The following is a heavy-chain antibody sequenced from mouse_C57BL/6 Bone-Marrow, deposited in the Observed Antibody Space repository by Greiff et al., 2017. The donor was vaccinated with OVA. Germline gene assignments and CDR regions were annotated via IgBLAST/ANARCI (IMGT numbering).Heavy chain of an antibody. D-gene: IGHD4-1*01. CDR3: LTASYAMDY. Sequence: EVKLQESGGGLVQPKGSLKLSCAASGFSFNTYAMNWVRQAPGKGLEWVARIRSKSNNYATYYADSVKDRFTISRDDSESMLYLQMNNLKTEDTAMYYCLTASYAMDYWGQGTSVTVSS. CDR2: IRSKSNNYAT. J-gene: IGHJ4*01. CDR1: GFSFNTYA. V-gene: IGHV10-1*01.